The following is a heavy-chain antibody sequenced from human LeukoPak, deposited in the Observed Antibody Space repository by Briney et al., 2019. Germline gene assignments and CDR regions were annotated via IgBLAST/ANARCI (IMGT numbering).Heavy chain of an antibody. CDR3: AKDLPDYVWGSYRTPYNY. CDR2: ISGSGGST. Sequence: PGRSLRLSCAASGFTFSSYAMSWVRQAPGKGLEWVSAISGSGGSTYYADSVKGRFTISRDNSKNTLYLQMNSLRAEDTAVYYCAKDLPDYVWGSYRTPYNYWGQGTLVTVSS. J-gene: IGHJ4*02. D-gene: IGHD3-16*02. V-gene: IGHV3-23*01. CDR1: GFTFSSYA.